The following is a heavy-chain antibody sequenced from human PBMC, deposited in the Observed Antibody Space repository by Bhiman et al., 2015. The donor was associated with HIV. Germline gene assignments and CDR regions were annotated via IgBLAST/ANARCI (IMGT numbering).Heavy chain of an antibody. J-gene: IGHJ6*02. CDR3: ARGADYYGSGSYFMVADYYYGMDV. Sequence: QVQLVESGGGVVQPGRSLRLSCAASGFSFDTYPMHWVRQAPGKGLEWVAVISYDGSNKYYADSVRGRFTISRDNSKNTLYLQMNSLRAEDTAVYYCARGADYYGSGSYFMVADYYYGMDVWGQGTTVTVSS. V-gene: IGHV3-30-3*01. D-gene: IGHD3-10*01. CDR1: GFSFDTYP. CDR2: ISYDGSNK.